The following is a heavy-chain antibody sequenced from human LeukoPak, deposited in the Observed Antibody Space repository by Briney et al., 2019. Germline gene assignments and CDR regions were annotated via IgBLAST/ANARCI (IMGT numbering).Heavy chain of an antibody. J-gene: IGHJ5*02. CDR3: ARRGIAAAGTLNAFDP. V-gene: IGHV4-39*07. Sequence: SETLSLTCTDSGGSISSSSYYWGWIRQPPGKGLEWIGSIYYSGSTNYNPSLKSRVTISVDTSKNQFSLKLSSVTAADTAVYYCARRGIAAAGTLNAFDPWGQGTLVTVSS. D-gene: IGHD6-13*01. CDR1: GGSISSSSYY. CDR2: IYYSGST.